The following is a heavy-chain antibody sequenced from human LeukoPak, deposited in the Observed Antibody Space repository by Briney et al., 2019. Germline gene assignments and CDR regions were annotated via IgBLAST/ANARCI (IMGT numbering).Heavy chain of an antibody. Sequence: GGPLRLSCAASGFTFSSYGMHWVRQAPGKGLEWVAVIWYDGSNKYYADSVKGRFTISRDNSKNTLYLQMNSLRAEDTAVYYCARDFYYDSSGYYDYWGQGTLVTVSS. CDR1: GFTFSSYG. CDR2: IWYDGSNK. V-gene: IGHV3-33*01. D-gene: IGHD3-22*01. CDR3: ARDFYYDSSGYYDY. J-gene: IGHJ4*02.